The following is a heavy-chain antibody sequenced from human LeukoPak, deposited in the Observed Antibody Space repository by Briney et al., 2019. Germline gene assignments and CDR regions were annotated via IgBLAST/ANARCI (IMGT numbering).Heavy chain of an antibody. Sequence: PGGSLRLSCAASGFTFSSYWMHWVRQAPGKGLVWVSRINSDGSSTSYADSVKGRFTISRDNAKNSLYLQMNSLRVEDTAIYYCVTNGDGYNVGFDYWGQGTLVTVSS. CDR2: INSDGSST. V-gene: IGHV3-74*01. J-gene: IGHJ4*02. CDR3: VTNGDGYNVGFDY. CDR1: GFTFSSYW. D-gene: IGHD5-24*01.